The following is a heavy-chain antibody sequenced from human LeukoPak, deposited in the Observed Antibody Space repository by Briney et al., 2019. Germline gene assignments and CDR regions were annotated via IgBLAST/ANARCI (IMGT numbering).Heavy chain of an antibody. CDR3: ARHRRGAVIPATIRLEVGITYYYYMDV. J-gene: IGHJ6*03. D-gene: IGHD2-2*01. CDR2: IYYSGTT. Sequence: SETLSLTCTVSGGSISSSSYYWGWIRQPPGKGLEWIGSIYYSGTTYYHPSLKSRVTISVDTSKNQFSLKLGSVTAADTAVYYCARHRRGAVIPATIRLEVGITYYYYMDVWGKGTTVTVSS. V-gene: IGHV4-39*01. CDR1: GGSISSSSYY.